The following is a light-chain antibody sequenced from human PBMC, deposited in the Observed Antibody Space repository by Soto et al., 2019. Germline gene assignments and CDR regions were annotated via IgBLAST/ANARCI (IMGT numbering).Light chain of an antibody. CDR1: SSDIGGYNF. J-gene: IGLJ1*01. CDR2: EVN. CDR3: SSFAGSNNYV. V-gene: IGLV2-8*01. Sequence: QSVLTQPPSASGSPGQSVTISCTGTSSDIGGYNFVSWYQQYPGKAPKVIIYEVNRRPSGVPDRFSGSKSGNTASLTVSGLQSEDEADYYCSSFAGSNNYVFGTGTKVTVL.